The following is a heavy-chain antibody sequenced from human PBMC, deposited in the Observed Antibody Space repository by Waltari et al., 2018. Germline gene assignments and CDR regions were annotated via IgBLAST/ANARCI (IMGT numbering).Heavy chain of an antibody. Sequence: QVQLVESGGGVVQPRGSLRLSCAASGFTFNSYGMHWVRQAPGKGLEWVAFSRYDGSNKYYVDSVKGRFTISRDNSKNTLHLQMNSLSEEDTAVYYCARDPNSSGYPTYFDYWGQGTLVTVSS. CDR2: SRYDGSNK. D-gene: IGHD3-22*01. CDR1: GFTFNSYG. J-gene: IGHJ4*02. CDR3: ARDPNSSGYPTYFDY. V-gene: IGHV3-30*02.